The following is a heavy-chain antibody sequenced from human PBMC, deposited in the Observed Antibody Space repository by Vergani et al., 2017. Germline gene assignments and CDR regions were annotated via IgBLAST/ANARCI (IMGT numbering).Heavy chain of an antibody. J-gene: IGHJ5*02. V-gene: IGHV3-48*04. Sequence: EVQLLESGGGLVQPGGSLRLSCAASGFTFSSYSMNWVRQAPGKGLEWVSYISSSGSTIYYADSVKGRFTISRDNAKNSLYLQMNSLRAEDTAVYYCARDETYYDFWSGPNWFDPWGQGTLVTVSS. D-gene: IGHD3-3*01. CDR1: GFTFSSYS. CDR3: ARDETYYDFWSGPNWFDP. CDR2: ISSSGSTI.